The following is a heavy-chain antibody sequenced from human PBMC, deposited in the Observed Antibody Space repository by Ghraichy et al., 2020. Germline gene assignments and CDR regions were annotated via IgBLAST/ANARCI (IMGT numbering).Heavy chain of an antibody. CDR2: IYPGDSDT. Sequence: GESLNISCKGSGYSFTSYWIGWVRQMPGKGLEWMGIIYPGDSDTRYSPSFQGQVTISADKSISTAYLQWSSLKASDTAMYYCARHPGYSSSWYNSGSSYYYGMDVWGQGTTVTDSS. D-gene: IGHD6-13*01. CDR3: ARHPGYSSSWYNSGSSYYYGMDV. J-gene: IGHJ6*02. CDR1: GYSFTSYW. V-gene: IGHV5-51*01.